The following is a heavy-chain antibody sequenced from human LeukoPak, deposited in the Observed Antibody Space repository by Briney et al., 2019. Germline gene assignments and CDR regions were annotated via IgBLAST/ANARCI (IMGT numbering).Heavy chain of an antibody. D-gene: IGHD6-13*01. Sequence: SETLSLICTVSGGSINSFYWTWIRQPAGKGLEWIGRIYSSGSTNFNPSLKSRVTMSVDTSKNQFSLKLSSVTAADTAVYYCARGAEYSSSWYVDYWGQGTLVTVSS. J-gene: IGHJ4*02. V-gene: IGHV4-4*07. CDR3: ARGAEYSSSWYVDY. CDR1: GGSINSFY. CDR2: IYSSGST.